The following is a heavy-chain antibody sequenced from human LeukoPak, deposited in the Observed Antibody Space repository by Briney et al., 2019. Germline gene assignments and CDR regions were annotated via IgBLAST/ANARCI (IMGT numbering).Heavy chain of an antibody. CDR2: INPNSGNT. CDR1: GYTFTGYY. J-gene: IGHJ5*02. D-gene: IGHD1-26*01. Sequence: ASVKVSCKASGYTFTGYYMHWVRQAPGQGLEWMGWINPNSGNTNYAQKLQGRVTMTTDTSTSTAYMELRSLRPDDTAVYSCANMYSGSPADWFDPWGQGTLVTVSS. V-gene: IGHV1-18*04. CDR3: ANMYSGSPADWFDP.